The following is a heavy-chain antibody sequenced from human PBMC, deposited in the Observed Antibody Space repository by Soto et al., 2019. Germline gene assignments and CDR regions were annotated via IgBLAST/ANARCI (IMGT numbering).Heavy chain of an antibody. CDR3: ARGPVEFWDGPFYYYYYMDV. D-gene: IGHD3-3*02. Sequence: QVQLVESGGGVVQPGRSLRLSCAASGFTFSSYGMHWVRQAPGKGLEWVAVIWYDGSNKYYADSVKGRFTISRDNSKNTLYLQMNSLRAEDTAVYYCARGPVEFWDGPFYYYYYMDVWGKGTTVTVSS. J-gene: IGHJ6*03. V-gene: IGHV3-33*01. CDR1: GFTFSSYG. CDR2: IWYDGSNK.